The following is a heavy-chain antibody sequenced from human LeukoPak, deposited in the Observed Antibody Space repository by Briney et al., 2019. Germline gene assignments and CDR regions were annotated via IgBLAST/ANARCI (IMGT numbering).Heavy chain of an antibody. CDR1: GYTFTDYY. CDR2: VNPNSGDT. CDR3: ARGRRILVGDTNAGDFFDY. D-gene: IGHD1-26*01. J-gene: IGHJ4*02. V-gene: IGHV1-2*02. Sequence: GASVKVSCKASGYTFTDYYIHWVRQAPGQGLEWMGWVNPNSGDTYYAQKFQGRVTMTRDTSISTAYIELSRLRSDDTAVYCCARGRRILVGDTNAGDFFDYWGQGTLVTVSS.